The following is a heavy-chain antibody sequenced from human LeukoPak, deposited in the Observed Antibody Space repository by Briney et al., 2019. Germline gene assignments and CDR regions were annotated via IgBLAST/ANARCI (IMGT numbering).Heavy chain of an antibody. CDR1: GFTVSSYG. V-gene: IGHV3-48*01. D-gene: IGHD6-6*01. CDR3: ARGGASRPDY. CDR2: ISSNSRTV. Sequence: GGSLRLSCAASGFTVSSYGMSWGRQAPGKGLQGVAYISSNSRTVDYADSVKGRFTISRDNGKNSLYLQMNTLRAEDTAVYYCARGGASRPDYWGRGTLVSVSS. J-gene: IGHJ4*02.